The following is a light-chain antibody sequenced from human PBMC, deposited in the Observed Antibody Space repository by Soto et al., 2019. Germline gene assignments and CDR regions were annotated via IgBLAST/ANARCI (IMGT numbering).Light chain of an antibody. CDR1: ESISSW. CDR3: QQSYSTPRT. J-gene: IGKJ1*01. Sequence: IQMTQSPSTLSASVGDRVTITCRASESISSWLAWYQQKPGKAPKLLMHGTSSLESGVPSRFSGSGSGTDFTLTISSLQPEDFATYYCQQSYSTPRTFGQGTKVDIK. CDR2: GTS. V-gene: IGKV1-39*01.